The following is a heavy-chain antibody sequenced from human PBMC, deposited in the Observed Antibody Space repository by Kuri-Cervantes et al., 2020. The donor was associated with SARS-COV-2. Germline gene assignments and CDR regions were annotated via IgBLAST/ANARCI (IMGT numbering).Heavy chain of an antibody. CDR3: ARDPSIMMGAFDI. CDR2: INPSGGST. CDR1: GYTFTSYG. J-gene: IGHJ3*02. Sequence: ASVKVSCKASGYTFTSYGISWARQAPGQGLEWMGIINPSGGSTSYAQKFQGRVTMTRDTSTSTVYMELSSLRSEDTAVYYCARDPSIMMGAFDIWGQGTMVTRLL. D-gene: IGHD3-16*01. V-gene: IGHV1-46*01.